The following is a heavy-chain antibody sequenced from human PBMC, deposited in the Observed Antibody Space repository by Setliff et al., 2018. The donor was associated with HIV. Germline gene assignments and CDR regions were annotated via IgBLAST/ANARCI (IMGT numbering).Heavy chain of an antibody. D-gene: IGHD3-3*01. Sequence: SETLSLTCTVSGGSISSYYWSWIRQPPGKGLEWIGYIYYSGSTNYNPSLKSRVTISVDTSKNQFSLKLSPVTAADTAVYSCARGVGEYYNFWSGYPAWYFDLWGQGTMVTVS. CDR1: GGSISSYY. CDR3: ARGVGEYYNFWSGYPAWYFDL. CDR2: IYYSGST. V-gene: IGHV4-59*01. J-gene: IGHJ3*01.